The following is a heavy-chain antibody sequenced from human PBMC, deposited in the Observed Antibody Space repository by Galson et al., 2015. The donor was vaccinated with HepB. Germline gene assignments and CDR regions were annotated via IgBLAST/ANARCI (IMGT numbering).Heavy chain of an antibody. V-gene: IGHV3-74*01. CDR3: ARVGYNWNYRGWFDP. Sequence: SLRLSCAASGFTFSSYWMHWVRQAPGKGLVWVSRINSDGSSTSYADSVKGRFTISRDNAKNTLYLQMNSLRAEDTAVYYCARVGYNWNYRGWFDPWGQGTLVTVAS. CDR1: GFTFSSYW. J-gene: IGHJ5*02. D-gene: IGHD1-7*01. CDR2: INSDGSST.